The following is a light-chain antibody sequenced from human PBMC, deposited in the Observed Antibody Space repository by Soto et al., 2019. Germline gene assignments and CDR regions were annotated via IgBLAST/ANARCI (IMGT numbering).Light chain of an antibody. CDR3: VLYMGGGISV. CDR1: SGSVSTNYY. CDR2: STN. J-gene: IGLJ3*02. V-gene: IGLV8-61*01. Sequence: QAVVTQEPSFSVSPGGTVTLTCGLSSGSVSTNYYPSWYQQTPGQAPRTLIYSTNTRSSGVPDRFTGSILGNKAALTITGAQADNESYYYFVLYMGGGISVCGGGTRLTVL.